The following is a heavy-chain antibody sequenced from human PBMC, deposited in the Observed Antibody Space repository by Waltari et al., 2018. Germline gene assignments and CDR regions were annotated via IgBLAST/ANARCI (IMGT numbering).Heavy chain of an antibody. J-gene: IGHJ4*02. CDR2: TNPNSRGT. V-gene: IGHV1-2*06. D-gene: IGHD6-19*01. CDR1: GYTFTVYY. CDR3: ARAEGIAVADPDY. Sequence: QVQLVQSGAEVKKPGASVKVSCKASGYTFTVYYMHWVRQAPGQGLGGMGRTNPNSRGTNYAQKCQGRVTMTRETSIRAAYMERSRLRSDDTAVYYCARAEGIAVADPDYWGQGTLVTVSS.